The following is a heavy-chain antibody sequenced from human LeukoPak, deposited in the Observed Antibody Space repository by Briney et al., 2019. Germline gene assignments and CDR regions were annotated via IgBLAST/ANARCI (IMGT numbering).Heavy chain of an antibody. CDR3: ARLASGSYGPLTPFDY. J-gene: IGHJ4*02. V-gene: IGHV4-59*08. D-gene: IGHD1-26*01. CDR1: GGSISSYY. Sequence: SETLSLTCTVSGGSISSYYWSWIRRPLGKGLEWIGDIYYSGSTNYNPSLKSRVTISVDTSKNQFSLRLSSVTAADTAVYYSARLASGSYGPLTPFDYWGQGTLVTVSS. CDR2: IYYSGST.